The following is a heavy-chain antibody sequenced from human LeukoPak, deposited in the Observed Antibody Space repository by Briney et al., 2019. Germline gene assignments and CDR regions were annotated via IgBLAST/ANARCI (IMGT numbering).Heavy chain of an antibody. CDR2: ISSSSSYI. J-gene: IGHJ4*02. V-gene: IGHV3-21*01. CDR3: ARVRGGYNPSRMSHFDY. Sequence: GGSLRLSCAASGFTFSSYSMNWVRQAPGKGLEWVSSISSSSSYIYYADSVKGRFTISRDNAKNSLYLQMNSLRAEDTAVYYCARVRGGYNPSRMSHFDYWGQGTLVTVSS. CDR1: GFTFSSYS. D-gene: IGHD5-24*01.